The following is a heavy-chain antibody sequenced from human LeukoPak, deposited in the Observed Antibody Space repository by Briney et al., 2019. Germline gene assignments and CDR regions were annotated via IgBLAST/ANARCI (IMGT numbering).Heavy chain of an antibody. CDR2: IRYDGSNK. CDR1: GFTFSSYG. J-gene: IGHJ3*02. V-gene: IGHV3-30*02. Sequence: GRSLRLSCAASGFTFSSYGMHWVRQAPGKGLEWVAFIRYDGSNKYYADSVKGRFTISRDSPKSTVYLQMRRLRAEDTAVYYCVKEGSYSAFDIWGQGTMVTASS. D-gene: IGHD3-10*01. CDR3: VKEGSYSAFDI.